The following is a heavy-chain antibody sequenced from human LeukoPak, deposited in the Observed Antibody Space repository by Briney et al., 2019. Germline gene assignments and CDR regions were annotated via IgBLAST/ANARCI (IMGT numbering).Heavy chain of an antibody. Sequence: GESLKISCKGSGYSFPNYWIGWVRQMSGKGLEWMGIIYPLDSGTRYSPSFQGQVTISADTSISTAYLQWSSLKASDTAMYYCASAFRDSSGYPENGAFDMWGQGTMVTVSS. V-gene: IGHV5-51*01. J-gene: IGHJ3*02. CDR1: GYSFPNYW. CDR2: IYPLDSGT. CDR3: ASAFRDSSGYPENGAFDM. D-gene: IGHD3-22*01.